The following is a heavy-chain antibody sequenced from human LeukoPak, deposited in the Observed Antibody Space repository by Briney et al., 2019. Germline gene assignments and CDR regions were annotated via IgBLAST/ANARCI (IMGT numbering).Heavy chain of an antibody. D-gene: IGHD6-13*01. Sequence: PGGSLRLSCAASGFTFSSYWMHWVRQAPGKGLVWVSRINSAGSSISYADSVKGRFTISRDNAKDTLYLQMNSLRAEDTAVYYCTRDREQQPTYDYWGQGTLVTVSS. CDR1: GFTFSSYW. V-gene: IGHV3-74*01. J-gene: IGHJ4*02. CDR3: TRDREQQPTYDY. CDR2: INSAGSSI.